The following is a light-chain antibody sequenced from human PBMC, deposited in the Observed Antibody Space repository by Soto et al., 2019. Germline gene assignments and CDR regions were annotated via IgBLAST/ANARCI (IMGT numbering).Light chain of an antibody. CDR2: DVS. Sequence: QSALTQPASVSGSPGQSITISCTGTSSDVGAYNYVSWYQQHPGKAPKLMIYDVSNRPSGISNRFSGSKSGNTASLTISGLQAEDEAGYYCSSFTSSSTLVFGGGTKLTVL. CDR3: SSFTSSSTLV. CDR1: SSDVGAYNY. J-gene: IGLJ2*01. V-gene: IGLV2-14*01.